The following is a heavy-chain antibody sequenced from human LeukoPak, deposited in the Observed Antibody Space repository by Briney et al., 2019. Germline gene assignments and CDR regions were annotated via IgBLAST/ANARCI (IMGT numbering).Heavy chain of an antibody. J-gene: IGHJ4*02. Sequence: SETLSLTCTVSGGSISSSSYYWGWIRQPPGKGLEWIGSIYYSGSTYYNPSLKSRVTISVDTSKNQFSLKLSSVTAADTAVYYCARQGYFFDYWGQGTLVTVSS. V-gene: IGHV4-39*01. CDR1: GGSISSSSYY. CDR3: ARQGYFFDY. CDR2: IYYSGST.